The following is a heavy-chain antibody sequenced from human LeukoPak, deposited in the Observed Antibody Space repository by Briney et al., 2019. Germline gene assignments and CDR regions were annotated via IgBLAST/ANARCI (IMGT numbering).Heavy chain of an antibody. V-gene: IGHV4-34*01. CDR2: INHSGST. CDR3: AREDGDYFHYGMDV. D-gene: IGHD4-17*01. Sequence: SETLSLTCAVYGGSFSGYYWSWIRQPPGKGLEWIGEINHSGSTNYNPSLKSRVTISVDTSKNQFSLKLSSVTAADTAVYYCAREDGDYFHYGMDVWGQGATVTVSS. CDR1: GGSFSGYY. J-gene: IGHJ6*02.